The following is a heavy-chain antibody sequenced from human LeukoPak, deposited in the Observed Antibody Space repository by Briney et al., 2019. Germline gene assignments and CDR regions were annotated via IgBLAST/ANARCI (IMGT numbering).Heavy chain of an antibody. Sequence: GASVKVSCKVSGYTFIENYIHWVRQAPGQGLEWMGLINPHTGAANYSQKCQGRVTMTRDTSISTAYMHLTRLKFDDTAVYYCARGKSGYSPWGQGTPVTVSS. J-gene: IGHJ4*02. V-gene: IGHV1-2*02. D-gene: IGHD3-3*01. CDR2: INPHTGAA. CDR3: ARGKSGYSP. CDR1: GYTFIENY.